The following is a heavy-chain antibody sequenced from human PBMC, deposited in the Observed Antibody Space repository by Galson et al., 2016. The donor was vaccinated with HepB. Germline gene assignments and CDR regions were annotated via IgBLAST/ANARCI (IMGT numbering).Heavy chain of an antibody. CDR2: ISYDGNNK. CDR1: GFAFSTFA. J-gene: IGHJ4*02. D-gene: IGHD4-23*01. CDR3: ATYDAANSH. Sequence: SLRLSCAASGFAFSTFAMHWVRQAPVKGLEWVSSISYDGNNKYYADSVKGRFTVSRDNSKNTLSLEMHSLSNADTAVYYCATYDAANSHWGQGTLVTVSS. V-gene: IGHV3-30*04.